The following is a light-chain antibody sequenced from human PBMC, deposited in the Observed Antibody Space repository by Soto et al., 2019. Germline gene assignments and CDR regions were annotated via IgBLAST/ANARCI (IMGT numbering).Light chain of an antibody. Sequence: DIQLTQSPSSLSASVGDKVTITCRASQSIRSYLNWVQQKPGKAPKLLIYDASRLQTGVPSRFSGSGSGTDFSLTISSLQPEDFATYYCQQSYSTPPWTFGQGTKVEIK. CDR3: QQSYSTPPWT. V-gene: IGKV1-39*01. CDR2: DAS. J-gene: IGKJ1*01. CDR1: QSIRSY.